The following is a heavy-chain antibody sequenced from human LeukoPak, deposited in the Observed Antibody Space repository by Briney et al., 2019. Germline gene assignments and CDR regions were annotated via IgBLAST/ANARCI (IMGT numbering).Heavy chain of an antibody. Sequence: SETLSLTCIVSGGSLHRSFWTWVRQPPGKGLQWIGRIYSSGTTDYSPSLKSRLTISIDTSMNQFSLSLASVTAADTAVYYCGRRPAVDGPIDNWGQGILVAVSS. J-gene: IGHJ4*02. CDR1: GGSLHRSF. CDR3: GRRPAVDGPIDN. D-gene: IGHD3/OR15-3a*01. CDR2: IYSSGTT. V-gene: IGHV4-59*01.